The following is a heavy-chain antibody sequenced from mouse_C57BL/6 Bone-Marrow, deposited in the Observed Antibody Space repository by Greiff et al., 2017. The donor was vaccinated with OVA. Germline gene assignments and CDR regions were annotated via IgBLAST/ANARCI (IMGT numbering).Heavy chain of an antibody. CDR3: AKNGDSSGYFYAMDY. CDR2: IYPGDGDT. V-gene: IGHV1-82*01. Sequence: QVQLQQSGPELVKPGASVKISCKASGYAFSSSWMNWVKQRPGKGLEWIGRIYPGDGDTNYNGKFKGKATLTADKSSSTAYMQLSSLTSEDSAVYFCAKNGDSSGYFYAMDYWGQGTSVTVSS. D-gene: IGHD3-2*02. CDR1: GYAFSSSW. J-gene: IGHJ4*01.